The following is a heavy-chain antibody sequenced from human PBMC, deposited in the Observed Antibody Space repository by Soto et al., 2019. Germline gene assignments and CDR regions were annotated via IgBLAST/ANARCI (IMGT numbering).Heavy chain of an antibody. CDR3: ASGTYGDPLAHYYYYMDV. CDR1: GYTFTSYD. D-gene: IGHD4-17*01. CDR2: MNPNSGNT. J-gene: IGHJ6*03. V-gene: IGHV1-8*01. Sequence: ASVKVSCKASGYTFTSYDINWVRQATGQGLEWMGWMNPNSGNTGYAQKFQGRVTMTRNTSISTDYMELSSLRSEDTAVYYCASGTYGDPLAHYYYYMDVWGKGTTVTVSS.